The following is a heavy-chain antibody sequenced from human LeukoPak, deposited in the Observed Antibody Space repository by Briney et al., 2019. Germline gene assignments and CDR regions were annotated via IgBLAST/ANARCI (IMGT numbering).Heavy chain of an antibody. CDR2: MKHDGSEK. J-gene: IGHJ4*02. Sequence: GGSLRLSCAPSGFTLSSFWIAWGRQAPGKGVEGVANMKHDGSEKYYADSVKGRFTISRDNAKNSLYLQMNSLRAEDTALYYCARDNRGLFDYWGQGTLVPVSS. CDR3: ARDNRGLFDY. CDR1: GFTLSSFW. V-gene: IGHV3-7*03. D-gene: IGHD2/OR15-2a*01.